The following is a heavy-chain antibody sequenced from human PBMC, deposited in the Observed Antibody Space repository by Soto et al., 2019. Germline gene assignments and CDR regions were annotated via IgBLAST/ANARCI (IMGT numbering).Heavy chain of an antibody. V-gene: IGHV1-69*02. CDR1: GVTFSSYT. CDR2: IIPILGIA. D-gene: IGHD3-22*01. CDR3: ARGREPYYYDSSGYYYLFDY. J-gene: IGHJ4*02. Sequence: SVKGSCKASGVTFSSYTISWLRQAPGQGLEGMGRIIPILGIANYAQKFQGRVTITADKSTSTAYMELSRLRSEDTAVYYCARGREPYYYDSSGYYYLFDYWGQGTLVTVSS.